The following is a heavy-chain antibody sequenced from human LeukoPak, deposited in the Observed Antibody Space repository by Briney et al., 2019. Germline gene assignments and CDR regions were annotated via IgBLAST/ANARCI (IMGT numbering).Heavy chain of an antibody. V-gene: IGHV3-21*01. CDR2: ISSSSSYI. D-gene: IGHD3-16*02. CDR3: AREMTYDYVWGSYRYTGIGY. J-gene: IGHJ4*02. Sequence: PGGSLRLSCAASGFTFSSYSMNWVRQAPGKGLEWVSSISSSSSYIYYADSVKGRFTISRDNAKNSLYLQMNSLRAEDTAVYYCAREMTYDYVWGSYRYTGIGYWGQGTLVTVSS. CDR1: GFTFSSYS.